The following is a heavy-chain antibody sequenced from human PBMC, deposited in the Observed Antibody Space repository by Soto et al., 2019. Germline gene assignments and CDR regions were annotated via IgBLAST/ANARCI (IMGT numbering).Heavy chain of an antibody. CDR1: GFTFSSYA. CDR3: AKTTAVTYSSSWYGGNYFDY. Sequence: EVQLLESGGGLVQPGGSLRLSCAASGFTFSSYAMSWVRQAPGKGLEWVSAIRGSGGSTYYADSVKGRFTISRDNSKNTLYLQMNSLRAEDTAVYYCAKTTAVTYSSSWYGGNYFDYWGQGTLVTVSS. V-gene: IGHV3-23*01. D-gene: IGHD6-13*01. J-gene: IGHJ4*02. CDR2: IRGSGGST.